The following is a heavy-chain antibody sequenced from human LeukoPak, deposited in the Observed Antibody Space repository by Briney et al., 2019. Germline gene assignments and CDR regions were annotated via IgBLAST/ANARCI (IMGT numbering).Heavy chain of an antibody. J-gene: IGHJ5*02. Sequence: GGSLRLSCAASGFTFSSYWMSWVRQAPGKGLEWVANVKQDGSETYCVDSVKGRFTISRDNAKNSLFLQMNTLRVEDTAVYYCARAYSYAFEPWGQGTLVTVSS. CDR3: ARAYSYAFEP. CDR2: VKQDGSET. CDR1: GFTFSSYW. V-gene: IGHV3-7*04. D-gene: IGHD5-18*01.